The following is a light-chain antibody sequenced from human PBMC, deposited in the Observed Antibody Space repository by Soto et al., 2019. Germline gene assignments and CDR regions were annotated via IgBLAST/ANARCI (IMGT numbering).Light chain of an antibody. CDR3: QQYNSYPIT. J-gene: IGKJ5*01. CDR2: DAS. CDR1: QSISSW. V-gene: IGKV1-5*01. Sequence: DIQMTQSPSTLSASFGDRVTITWRASQSISSWLAWYQQKTGKAPKLLIYDASSLESGVPSRFSGSGYGTEFNLTISSLQTDDFATYYCQQYNSYPITFSQGTRLEIK.